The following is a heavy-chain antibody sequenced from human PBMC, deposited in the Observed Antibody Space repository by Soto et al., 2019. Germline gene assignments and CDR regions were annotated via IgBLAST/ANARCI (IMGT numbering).Heavy chain of an antibody. J-gene: IGHJ4*02. V-gene: IGHV4-31*03. D-gene: IGHD1-7*01. CDR1: GASISSGGYY. CDR3: ARGGLRGDDDNNPWELSQ. Sequence: LGPACPVSGASISSGGYYWSWIRQRPGVGLEWIGSIYFSGISHIYNNGVTNYTPSLQSRLTISGDKYTNQFSLKLTSATAADMGVYYCARGGLRGDDDNNPWELSQWGQGTMVTVSS. CDR2: IYFSGIS.